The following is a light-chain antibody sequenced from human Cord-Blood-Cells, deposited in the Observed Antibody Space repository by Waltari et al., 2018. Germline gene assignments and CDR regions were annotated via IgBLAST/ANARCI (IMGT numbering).Light chain of an antibody. V-gene: IGLV2-23*01. Sequence: QSALTQPASVSGSPGQSITISCTGTSSDLGSYNLVSWYQQHPGKAPKLMIYEGSKRPSGVSQRFSGSKSGNTASLTSSGREAEDEADYYCCSYAGSSTWVFGGGTKLTVL. J-gene: IGLJ3*02. CDR1: SSDLGSYNL. CDR3: CSYAGSSTWV. CDR2: EGS.